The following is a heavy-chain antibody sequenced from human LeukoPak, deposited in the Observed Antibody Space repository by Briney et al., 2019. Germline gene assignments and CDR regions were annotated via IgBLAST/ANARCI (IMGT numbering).Heavy chain of an antibody. CDR3: ARDGGLGYDSSGYRFDP. D-gene: IGHD3-22*01. J-gene: IGHJ5*02. CDR1: GYTFTGYY. V-gene: IGHV1-2*02. CDR2: INPNSGGT. Sequence: ASVKVSCKASGYTFTGYYMHWVRQAPGQGLEWMGWINPNSGGTNYAQKFQGRVTMTRDTSISTAYMELSRLRSDDTAVYYCARDGGLGYDSSGYRFDPWGQGTLVTVSS.